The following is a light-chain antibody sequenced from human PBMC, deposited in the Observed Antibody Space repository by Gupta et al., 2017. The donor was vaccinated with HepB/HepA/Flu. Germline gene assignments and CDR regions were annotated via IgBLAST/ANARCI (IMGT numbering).Light chain of an antibody. J-gene: IGKJ1*01. CDR1: QSLNNN. V-gene: IGKV3-15*01. Sequence: EMVPTQSPATLSLSPGERATLSCRASQSLNNNLAWYQQKPGQAPTLLIYGASTRDTGVPARFSGGGSGTEFTLTISGRQSEDFAVYYCQQYNNWPPWTFGQGTKVEIK. CDR2: GAS. CDR3: QQYNNWPPWT.